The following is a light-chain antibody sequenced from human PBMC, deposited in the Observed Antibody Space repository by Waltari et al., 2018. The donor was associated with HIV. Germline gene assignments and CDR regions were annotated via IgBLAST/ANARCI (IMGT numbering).Light chain of an antibody. Sequence: QSVLTQPPSASGPPGQRVTMSCSGRSSNIGRNTENWYQQLPGTAPKLLIFSDTQRPSGVPDRFSGSKSGTSASLAISGLQSEDEGDYYCAAWDDSLNGHWVFGGGTRVTVL. V-gene: IGLV1-44*01. CDR3: AAWDDSLNGHWV. CDR2: SDT. CDR1: SSNIGRNT. J-gene: IGLJ3*02.